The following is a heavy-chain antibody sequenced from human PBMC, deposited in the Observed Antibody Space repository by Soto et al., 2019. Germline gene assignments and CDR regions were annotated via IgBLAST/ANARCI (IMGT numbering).Heavy chain of an antibody. J-gene: IGHJ6*03. CDR2: IRSKAYGGTT. CDR3: TRDGLVVVPAATTYYYYYMDV. CDR1: GFTFGDYA. D-gene: IGHD2-2*01. V-gene: IGHV3-49*03. Sequence: GGSLRLSCTASGFTFGDYAMSWFRQAPGKGLEWVGFIRSKAYGGTTEYAASVKGRFTISIDESKSIAYLQMNSLKTEDTDVYYCTRDGLVVVPAATTYYYYYMDVWGKGTTVTVSS.